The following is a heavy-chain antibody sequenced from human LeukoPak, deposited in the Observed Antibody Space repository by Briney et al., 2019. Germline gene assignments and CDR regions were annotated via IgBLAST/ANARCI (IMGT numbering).Heavy chain of an antibody. J-gene: IGHJ4*02. V-gene: IGHV1-24*01. D-gene: IGHD3-10*01. CDR3: ATGLKYYYGSGDNY. CDR2: FDPEDGET. CDR1: GYTLTELS. Sequence: ASVKVSCKVSGYTLTELSMHWVRQAPGKGLEWMGGFDPEDGETIYAQKFQGRVTMTEDTSTDTAYMELSSLRSEDTAVYYCATGLKYYYGSGDNYWGQGTLVTDSS.